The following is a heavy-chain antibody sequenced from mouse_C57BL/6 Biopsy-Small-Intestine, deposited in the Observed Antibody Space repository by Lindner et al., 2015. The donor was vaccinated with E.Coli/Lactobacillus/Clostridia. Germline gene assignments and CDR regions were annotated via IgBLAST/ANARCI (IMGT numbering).Heavy chain of an antibody. J-gene: IGHJ3*01. D-gene: IGHD3-2*02. V-gene: IGHV1-19*01. CDR2: INPYNGGT. CDR3: VREGDNSGPWFVS. Sequence: VQLQESGPVLVKPGASVKMSCEASGYTFTDYFIHWVKQSHGKSPEWIGLINPYNGGTNYNQRFKGKATLTVDKSSSTAYMDLSSLTSEDAAVYYCVREGDNSGPWFVSWGQGTLVTVSA. CDR1: GYTFTDYF.